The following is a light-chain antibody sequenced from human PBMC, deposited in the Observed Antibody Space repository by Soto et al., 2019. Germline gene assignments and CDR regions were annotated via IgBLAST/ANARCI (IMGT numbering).Light chain of an antibody. V-gene: IGLV2-14*01. CDR1: SSDVGFYNY. Sequence: QSVLTQPASVSGSPGQSIAISCTGASSDVGFYNYISWYQQHPGKVPKLIIYEVTNRPSGVSNRFSGSKSGNTASLTISGLQAEDEADYYCCSYTTRSNRVFALGNKAT. CDR2: EVT. CDR3: CSYTTRSNRV. J-gene: IGLJ1*01.